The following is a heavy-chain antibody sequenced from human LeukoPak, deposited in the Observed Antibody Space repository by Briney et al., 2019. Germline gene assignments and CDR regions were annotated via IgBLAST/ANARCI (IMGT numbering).Heavy chain of an antibody. Sequence: SETLSLTCAVYGGSFSGYYWSRIRQPPGKGLEWIGEINHSGSTNYNPSLKSRVTISVDTSKNQFSLKLSSVTAADTAVYYCAGTPRIGSGWSYNWFDPWGQGTLVTVSS. CDR2: INHSGST. CDR3: AGTPRIGSGWSYNWFDP. J-gene: IGHJ5*02. D-gene: IGHD6-19*01. V-gene: IGHV4-34*01. CDR1: GGSFSGYY.